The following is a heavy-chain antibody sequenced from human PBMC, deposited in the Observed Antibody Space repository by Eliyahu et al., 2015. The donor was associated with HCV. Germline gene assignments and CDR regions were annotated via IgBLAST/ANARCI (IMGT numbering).Heavy chain of an antibody. CDR3: ARAPNSSSRGYFDY. J-gene: IGHJ4*02. CDR2: IYFCGST. CDR1: GGSISSSSYY. D-gene: IGHD6-6*01. Sequence: QLQLQESGPGLVKPSETLSLTCTVSGGSISSSSYYWGWIRQPPGKGLEWIWGIYFCGSTHYNPSLKSRVTISVDTSKNQFSLKLSSVTAADTAVYYCARAPNSSSRGYFDYWGQGTLVTVSS. V-gene: IGHV4-39*07.